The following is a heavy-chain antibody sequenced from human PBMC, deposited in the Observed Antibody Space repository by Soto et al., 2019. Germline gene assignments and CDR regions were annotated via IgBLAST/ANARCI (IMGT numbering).Heavy chain of an antibody. Sequence: QVQLVESGGGVVQPGRSLRLSCAASGFTFSSYGMHWVRQAPGKGLEWVGVISDDGNNKFYADSVKGRITISRDNSNNTLYMQMNSLRSEDTAVYYCAKIYDFIWGRHRQGPYDYMAVWGKGTTVTVSS. CDR1: GFTFSSYG. D-gene: IGHD3-16*01. CDR2: ISDDGNNK. CDR3: AKIYDFIWGRHRQGPYDYMAV. V-gene: IGHV3-30*18. J-gene: IGHJ6*03.